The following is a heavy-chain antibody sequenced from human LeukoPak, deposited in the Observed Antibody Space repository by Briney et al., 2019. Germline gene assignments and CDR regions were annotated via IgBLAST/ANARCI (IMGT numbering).Heavy chain of an antibody. J-gene: IGHJ4*02. D-gene: IGHD6-13*01. CDR2: IFYSGST. CDR1: GGSISSSSYY. V-gene: IGHV4-39*01. Sequence: KPSQTLSLTCTVSGGSISSSSYYWGWIRQPPGKGLEWIGTIFYSGSTYYNPSLKSRVTISVDTSKNQFSLKLTSVTAADTAVYYCARRGSSWSLDYWGQGTLVTVSS. CDR3: ARRGSSWSLDY.